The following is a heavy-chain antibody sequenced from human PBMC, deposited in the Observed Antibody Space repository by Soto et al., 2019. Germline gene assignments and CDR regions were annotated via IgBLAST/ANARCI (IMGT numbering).Heavy chain of an antibody. CDR3: TRVFGRIGIAGGPVDY. D-gene: IGHD6-13*01. J-gene: IGHJ4*02. V-gene: IGHV3-49*03. CDR1: GFTFGDYA. Sequence: SLRLSCTASGFTFGDYAMSWFRQAPGKGLEWVGFIRSKAYGGTTEYAASVKGRFTISRDDSKSIAYLQMNSLKTEDTAVYYCTRVFGRIGIAGGPVDYWGQGTLVTVSS. CDR2: IRSKAYGGTT.